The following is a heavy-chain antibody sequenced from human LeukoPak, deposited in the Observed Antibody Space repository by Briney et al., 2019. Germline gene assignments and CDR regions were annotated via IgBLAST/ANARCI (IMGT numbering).Heavy chain of an antibody. CDR3: AKDRSLGRLVHDAFDA. V-gene: IGHV3-30*18. CDR2: ISYDGSNK. D-gene: IGHD3-16*01. CDR1: GFTVSSNY. J-gene: IGHJ3*01. Sequence: PGGSLRLSCAASGFTVSSNYMSWVRQAPGKGLEWVAVISYDGSNKYYADSVKGRFTISRDNSKNTQFLQVDTLRVEDTATYYCAKDRSLGRLVHDAFDAWGQGTKVVVSS.